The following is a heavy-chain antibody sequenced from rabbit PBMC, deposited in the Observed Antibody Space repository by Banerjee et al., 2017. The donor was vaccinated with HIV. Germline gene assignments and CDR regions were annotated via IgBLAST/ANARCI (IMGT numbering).Heavy chain of an antibody. D-gene: IGHD8-1*01. Sequence: QSLEESGGDLVKPGASLTLTCTASGFSFSSSYYMCWVRQAPGKGLEWIACIYAGIIGNTYYASWAKGRFTISKASSTTVTLQMTSLTAADTATYFCAREEGSSYLFNLWGPGTLVTVS. CDR3: AREEGSSYLFNL. J-gene: IGHJ4*01. CDR2: IYAGIIGNT. CDR1: GFSFSSSYY. V-gene: IGHV1S40*01.